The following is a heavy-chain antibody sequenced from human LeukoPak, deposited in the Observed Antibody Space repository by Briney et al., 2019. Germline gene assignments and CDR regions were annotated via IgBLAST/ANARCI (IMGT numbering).Heavy chain of an antibody. V-gene: IGHV1-69*05. Sequence: SVKVSCKASGGTFSSYAISWVRQAPGQGLEWMGGIIPISGTANYAQKFQGRVTITTDESTSTAYMELSSLRSEDTAVYYCARESQFYNWFDPWGQGTLVTVSS. D-gene: IGHD5-24*01. CDR1: GGTFSSYA. J-gene: IGHJ5*02. CDR2: IIPISGTA. CDR3: ARESQFYNWFDP.